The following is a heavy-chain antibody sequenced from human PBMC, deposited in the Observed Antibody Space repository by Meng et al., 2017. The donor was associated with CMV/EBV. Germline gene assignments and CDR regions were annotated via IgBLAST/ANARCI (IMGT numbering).Heavy chain of an antibody. CDR1: GFTVSSNY. Sequence: GGSLRLSCAASGFTVSSNYMSWVRQAPGKGLEWVSSISSSSSYIYYADSVKGRFTISRDNAKNSLYLQMNSLRAEDTAVYYCARERNWNSGVEYYFDYWGQGTLVTVSS. J-gene: IGHJ4*02. D-gene: IGHD1-7*01. V-gene: IGHV3-21*01. CDR3: ARERNWNSGVEYYFDY. CDR2: ISSSSSYI.